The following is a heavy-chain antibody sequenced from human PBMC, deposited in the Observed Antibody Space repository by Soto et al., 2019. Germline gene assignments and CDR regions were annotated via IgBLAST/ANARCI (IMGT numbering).Heavy chain of an antibody. D-gene: IGHD4-17*01. CDR2: LSGSGGST. CDR1: GFTFSSYA. V-gene: IGHV3-23*01. J-gene: IGHJ4*02. Sequence: EVQLLESGGGLVQPGASLRLSCAASGFTFSSYAMSWVRQAPGKGLEWVSALSGSGGSTYYADSVKGRFTISRDNSKNALYLQMNSLRAEDTAVYYCAKTLRRGLWVEGEWGQGTLVTVSS. CDR3: AKTLRRGLWVEGE.